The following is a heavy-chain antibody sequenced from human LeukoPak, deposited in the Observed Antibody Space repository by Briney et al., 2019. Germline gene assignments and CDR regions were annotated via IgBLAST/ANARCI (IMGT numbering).Heavy chain of an antibody. CDR2: INESGST. CDR1: GGSFRGYF. D-gene: IGHD6-19*01. V-gene: IGHV4-34*01. Sequence: SETLSLTCAVYGGSFRGYFWSWIRQPPGKGLEWIGEINESGSTNYNPSLKSRVTISVDSSKNQFSLKVSSVTAADTAVYYCARGSDRGWYTPHYWGQGTLVTVSS. CDR3: ARGSDRGWYTPHY. J-gene: IGHJ4*02.